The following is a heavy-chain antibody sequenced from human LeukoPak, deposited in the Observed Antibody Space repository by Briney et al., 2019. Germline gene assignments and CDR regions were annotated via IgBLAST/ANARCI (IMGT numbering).Heavy chain of an antibody. Sequence: GASVKVSCKASGGTFSSYAISWVRQAPGQGLEWMGRIIPIFGIANYAQKFQGRVTITADKSTSTAYMELSSLRSEDTAVYYCAREPDTAMAYGTDVWGQGTTVTVSS. J-gene: IGHJ6*02. CDR2: IIPIFGIA. CDR1: GGTFSSYA. CDR3: AREPDTAMAYGTDV. D-gene: IGHD5-18*01. V-gene: IGHV1-69*04.